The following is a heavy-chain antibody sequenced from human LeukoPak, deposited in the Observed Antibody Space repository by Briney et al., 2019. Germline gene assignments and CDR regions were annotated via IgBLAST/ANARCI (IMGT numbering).Heavy chain of an antibody. CDR1: GGTFSSYA. D-gene: IGHD3-10*01. CDR3: ARDSQDPSGYYYYMDV. CDR2: IIPIFGTA. Sequence: ASVKVSCKASGGTFSSYAISWVRPAPGQGLEWMGGIIPIFGTANYAQKFQGRVTITTDESTSTAYMELSSLRSEDTAVYYCARDSQDPSGYYYYMDVWGKGTTVTVSS. J-gene: IGHJ6*03. V-gene: IGHV1-69*05.